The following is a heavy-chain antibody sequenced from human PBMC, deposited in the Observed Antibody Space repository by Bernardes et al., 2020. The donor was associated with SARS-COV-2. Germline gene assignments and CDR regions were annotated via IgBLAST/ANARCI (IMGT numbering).Heavy chain of an antibody. CDR3: ARMGVVPAAMHIWYFDL. D-gene: IGHD2-2*01. CDR2: IYYSGST. CDR1: GGSISSYY. J-gene: IGHJ2*01. Sequence: SETLSLTCTVSGGSISSYYWSWIRQPPGKGLEWIGYIYYSGSTNYNPSLKSRVTISVDTSKNQFSLKLSSVTAADTAVYYCARMGVVPAAMHIWYFDLWGRGTLVTVSS. V-gene: IGHV4-59*01.